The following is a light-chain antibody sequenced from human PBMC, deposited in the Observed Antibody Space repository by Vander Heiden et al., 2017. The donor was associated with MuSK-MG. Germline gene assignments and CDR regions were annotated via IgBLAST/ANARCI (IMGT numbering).Light chain of an antibody. Sequence: QSALTQPRSVSGSPGQSVTISCTGTSSDVGGYHYVSWYQQHPGKAPKLMIYDVSKRPSGVPDRFSGSKSGNTASLTISGLQAEDEDDYYCCSYAGSYVFGTGTKVTVL. CDR2: DVS. V-gene: IGLV2-11*01. CDR1: SSDVGGYHY. J-gene: IGLJ1*01. CDR3: CSYAGSYV.